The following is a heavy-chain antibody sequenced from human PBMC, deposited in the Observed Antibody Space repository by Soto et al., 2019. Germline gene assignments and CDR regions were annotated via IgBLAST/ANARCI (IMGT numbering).Heavy chain of an antibody. CDR3: AREHHYSSSWSEFDY. V-gene: IGHV3-23*01. CDR2: ISGSGVST. CDR1: GFTFSSYA. Sequence: EVQLLGSGGGLVQPGGSLRLSCAASGFTFSSYAMSWVRQAPGKGLEWVSAISGSGVSTYYADSVKGRFTISRDNSKNTLYLQMNSLRAEDTAVYYCAREHHYSSSWSEFDYWGQGTLVTVSS. J-gene: IGHJ4*02. D-gene: IGHD6-13*01.